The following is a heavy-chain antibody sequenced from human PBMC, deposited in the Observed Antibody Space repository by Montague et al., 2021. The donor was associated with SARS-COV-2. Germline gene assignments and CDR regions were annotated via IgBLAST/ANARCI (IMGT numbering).Heavy chain of an antibody. CDR1: GGSFGGYY. Sequence: SETLSLTCAVYGGSFGGYYWSWIRQPPGKGPEWIGEINHSGSTNXNPSLKSRVTISVDTSKNPFSLKLSSVTAADTAVYYCARARQDVVVPALGIGAYYYYYYYMDVWGKGTTVTVSS. J-gene: IGHJ6*03. V-gene: IGHV4-34*01. D-gene: IGHD2-2*01. CDR3: ARARQDVVVPALGIGAYYYYYYYMDV. CDR2: INHSGST.